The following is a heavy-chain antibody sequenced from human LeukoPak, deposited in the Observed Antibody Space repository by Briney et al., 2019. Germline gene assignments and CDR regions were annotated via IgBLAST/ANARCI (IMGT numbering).Heavy chain of an antibody. CDR1: GFSFKSYA. V-gene: IGHV3-48*04. Sequence: PGGSLRLSCAASGFSFKSYAMNWVRQAPGKGLEWVSYISSSGSTIYYADSVKGRFTISRDNAKNSLYLQMNSLRAEDTAVYYCARKSITIFGVVAHGFDPWGQGTLVTVSS. J-gene: IGHJ5*02. CDR2: ISSSGSTI. CDR3: ARKSITIFGVVAHGFDP. D-gene: IGHD3-3*01.